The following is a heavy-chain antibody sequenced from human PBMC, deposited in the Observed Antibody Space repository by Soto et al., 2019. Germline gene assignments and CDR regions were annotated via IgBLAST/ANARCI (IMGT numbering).Heavy chain of an antibody. V-gene: IGHV3-66*01. J-gene: IGHJ5*02. Sequence: GGSLRLSCAASGFTVSSNYMSWVRQAPGKGLEWVSVIYSGGSTYYADSVKGRFTISRDNSKNTLYLQMNSLRAEDTAVYYCARGRRYGDPNWFDPWGQGTLVTVSS. CDR2: IYSGGST. CDR3: ARGRRYGDPNWFDP. D-gene: IGHD4-17*01. CDR1: GFTVSSNY.